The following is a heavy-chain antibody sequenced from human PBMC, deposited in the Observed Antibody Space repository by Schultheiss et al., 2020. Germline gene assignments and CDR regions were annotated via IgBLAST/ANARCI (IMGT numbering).Heavy chain of an antibody. Sequence: SETLSLTCTVSGGSISSSSYYWGWIRQPPGKGLEWIGSIYYSGSTNYNPSLKSRVTISVDKSKNQFSLKLSSVTAADTAVYFCAKNTYYYDSSGYGAFDIWGQGTMVTVSS. CDR2: IYYSGST. V-gene: IGHV4-39*07. D-gene: IGHD3-22*01. CDR3: AKNTYYYDSSGYGAFDI. J-gene: IGHJ3*02. CDR1: GGSISSSSYY.